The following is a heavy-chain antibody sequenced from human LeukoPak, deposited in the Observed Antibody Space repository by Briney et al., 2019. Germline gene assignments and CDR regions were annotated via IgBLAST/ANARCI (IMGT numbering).Heavy chain of an antibody. J-gene: IGHJ4*02. CDR1: GYRFTSYW. CDR2: IYPGDSDT. D-gene: IGHD3-10*01. CDR3: ARHSSGWFGELYLPI. V-gene: IGHV5-51*01. Sequence: GESLKISCKGSGYRFTSYWIGWGRPMPGKGLEWMGIIYPGDSDTRYSPSFQGQVTISAHKSISTAYLQWSSLKASDTAMYYCARHSSGWFGELYLPIWGQGTLVTVSS.